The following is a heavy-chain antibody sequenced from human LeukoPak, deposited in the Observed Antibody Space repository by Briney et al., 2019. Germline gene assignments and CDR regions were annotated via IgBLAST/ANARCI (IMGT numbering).Heavy chain of an antibody. D-gene: IGHD3-22*01. CDR2: INPSGGST. V-gene: IGHV1-46*01. CDR1: GYTFTSYS. CDR3: ARGYYYDSSGYYPGGDN. Sequence: ASVKVSCKASGYTFTSYSIYWVRQAPGQGLEWMGIINPSGGSTSYAQKFQGRVTMTRDTSTSTVYMELSRLRSEDTAVYYCARGYYYDSSGYYPGGDNWGQGTLVTVSS. J-gene: IGHJ4*02.